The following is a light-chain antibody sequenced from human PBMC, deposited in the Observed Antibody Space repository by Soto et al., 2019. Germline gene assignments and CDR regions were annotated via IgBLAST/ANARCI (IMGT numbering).Light chain of an antibody. Sequence: DIGLTQSPGTLSLSPGERATLSCRASQSITSSYLAWYQQKPGQAPRLLIYGTSSRATGIPDRFSGSGSGTDFTLTISRLEPEDFGMFYCQQYGSSPPTFGQGTKVDIK. CDR3: QQYGSSPPT. J-gene: IGKJ1*01. CDR2: GTS. V-gene: IGKV3-20*01. CDR1: QSITSSY.